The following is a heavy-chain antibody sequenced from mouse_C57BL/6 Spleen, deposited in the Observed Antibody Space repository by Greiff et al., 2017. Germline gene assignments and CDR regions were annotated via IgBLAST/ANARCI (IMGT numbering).Heavy chain of an antibody. CDR2: IYPGDGDT. Sequence: VQLQQSGPELVKPGASVKISCKASGYAFSSSWMNWVKQRPGKGLEWIGRIYPGDGDTNYNGKFKGKATLTADKSSSTAYMQLSSLTSEDSAVYFCARWYYGSTSFAYWGQGTLVTVSA. CDR1: GYAFSSSW. V-gene: IGHV1-82*01. J-gene: IGHJ3*01. D-gene: IGHD1-1*01. CDR3: ARWYYGSTSFAY.